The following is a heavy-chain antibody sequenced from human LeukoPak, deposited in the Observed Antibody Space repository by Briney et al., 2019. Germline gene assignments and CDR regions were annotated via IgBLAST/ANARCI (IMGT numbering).Heavy chain of an antibody. CDR2: IRAEGCPT. CDR3: VKDGHCRDSICATKIVVAGYLDH. D-gene: IGHD6-19*01. Sequence: SVPLSLRACVFSFLIYSLNGVRQAPWRGLEWVSVIRAEGCPTYYSDSLKGRFTISSDNSKNMLYLQMNSLSAEDTATYYCVKDGHCRDSICATKIVVAGYLDHWGQGTQVTVSA. CDR1: VFSFLIYS. V-gene: IGHV3-23*01. J-gene: IGHJ4*02.